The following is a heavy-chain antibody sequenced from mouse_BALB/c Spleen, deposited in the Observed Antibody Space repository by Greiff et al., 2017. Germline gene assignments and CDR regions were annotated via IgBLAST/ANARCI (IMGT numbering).Heavy chain of an antibody. CDR2: IRLKSNNYAT. CDR1: GFTFSNYW. CDR3: TRDGNHYFDY. J-gene: IGHJ2*01. D-gene: IGHD2-1*01. Sequence: EVKLEESGGGLVQPGGSMKLSCVASGFTFSNYWMNWVRQSPEKGLEWVAEIRLKSNNYATHYAESVKGRFTISRDDSKSSVYLQMNNLRAEDTGIYYCTRDGNHYFDYWGQGTTLTVSS. V-gene: IGHV6-6*02.